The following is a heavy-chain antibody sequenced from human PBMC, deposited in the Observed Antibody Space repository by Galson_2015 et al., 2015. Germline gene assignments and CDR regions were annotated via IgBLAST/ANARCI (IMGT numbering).Heavy chain of an antibody. V-gene: IGHV4-4*02. D-gene: IGHD3-16*02. J-gene: IGHJ4*02. CDR2: IYHSGST. Sequence: ETLSLTCAVSGGSISISNWWSWFRQPPGKGLEWIGEIYHSGSTNYNPSLKSRVTISVDKSKNQFSLKLISVTAADTAVYYCARKEDLTYDYVWGSYRYRGYYFDYWAQGTLVTVSS. CDR1: GGSISISNW. CDR3: ARKEDLTYDYVWGSYRYRGYYFDY.